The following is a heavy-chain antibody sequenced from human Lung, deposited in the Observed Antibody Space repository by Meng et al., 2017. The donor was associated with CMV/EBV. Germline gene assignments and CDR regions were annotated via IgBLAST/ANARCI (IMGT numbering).Heavy chain of an antibody. D-gene: IGHD1-1*01. Sequence: GGSXRLXXAASGFTFGFYSLNWVRQAPGKGLEWVASITSASRCSFYADSVRGRFTVSRDNAKNSIYLQMNSLRAEDTAVYYCARDQGSYEQLAPDYYYGMDVWXRGTXVTVAS. CDR3: ARDQGSYEQLAPDYYYGMDV. J-gene: IGHJ6*02. CDR1: GFTFGFYS. CDR2: ITSASRCS. V-gene: IGHV3-21*01.